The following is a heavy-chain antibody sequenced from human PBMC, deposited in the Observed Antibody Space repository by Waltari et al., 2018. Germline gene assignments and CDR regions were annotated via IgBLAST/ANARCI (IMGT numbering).Heavy chain of an antibody. CDR2: IYHSGST. CDR1: GYSISSGYY. V-gene: IGHV4-38-2*02. Sequence: QVQLQESGPGLVKPSETLSLTCTVSGYSISSGYYWGWIRQPPGKGLEWIGSIYHSGSTYYNPSLKSRVTISVDTSKNQFSLKLSSVTAADTAVYYCAIEPVYGDYGGIDYWGQGTLVTVSS. D-gene: IGHD4-17*01. CDR3: AIEPVYGDYGGIDY. J-gene: IGHJ4*02.